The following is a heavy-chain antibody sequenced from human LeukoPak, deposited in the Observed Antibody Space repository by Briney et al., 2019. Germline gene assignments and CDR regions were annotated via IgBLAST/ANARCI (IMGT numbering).Heavy chain of an antibody. Sequence: GGSLRLSCAASGFTFDDYAMHWVRQAPGKGLERVSGISWNSGSIGYADSVKGRFTISRDNAKNSLYLQMNSLRAEDTALYYCAKGWLVLDYWGQGTLVTVSS. CDR1: GFTFDDYA. CDR3: AKGWLVLDY. D-gene: IGHD6-19*01. J-gene: IGHJ4*02. V-gene: IGHV3-9*01. CDR2: ISWNSGSI.